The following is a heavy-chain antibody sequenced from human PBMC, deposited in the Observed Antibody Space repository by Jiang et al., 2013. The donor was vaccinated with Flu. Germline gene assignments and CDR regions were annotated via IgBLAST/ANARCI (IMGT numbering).Heavy chain of an antibody. V-gene: IGHV1-46*03. D-gene: IGHD1-26*01. Sequence: GAEVKKPGASVKVSCKASGYTFTSYYMHWVRQAPGQGLEWMGIINPSGGSTSYAQKFQGRVTMTRDTSTSTVYMELSSLRSEDTAVYYCAREVIGATTSTRERGFDYWGQGTLVTVSS. CDR3: AREVIGATTSTRERGFDY. CDR1: GYTFTSYY. CDR2: INPSGGST. J-gene: IGHJ4*02.